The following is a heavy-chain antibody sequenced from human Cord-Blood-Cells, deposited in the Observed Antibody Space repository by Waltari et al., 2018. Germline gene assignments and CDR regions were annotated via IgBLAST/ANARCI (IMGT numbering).Heavy chain of an antibody. Sequence: QVQLVESGGGVVQPGRSLSRSCAAPGFTVSSDALHWVRQAPGKGLEWVAVISYDGSNKYYADSVKGRFTISRDNSKNTLYLQMNSLRAEDTAVYYCARQVSTNDAFDIWGQGTMVTVSS. CDR2: ISYDGSNK. CDR3: ARQVSTNDAFDI. CDR1: GFTVSSDA. V-gene: IGHV3-30*04. J-gene: IGHJ3*02.